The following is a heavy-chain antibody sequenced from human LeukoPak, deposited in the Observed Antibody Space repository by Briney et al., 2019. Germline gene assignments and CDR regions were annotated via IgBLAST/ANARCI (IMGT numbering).Heavy chain of an antibody. D-gene: IGHD6-13*01. V-gene: IGHV4-61*01. J-gene: IGHJ4*02. CDR3: ARETGSIAAAGIDY. CDR1: GGSISSSSYY. Sequence: SETLSLTCTVSGGSISSSSYYRGWIRQPPGKGLEWIGYIYYSGSTNYNPSLKSRVTISVDTSKNQFSLKLSSVTAADTAVYYCARETGSIAAAGIDYWGQGTLVTVSS. CDR2: IYYSGST.